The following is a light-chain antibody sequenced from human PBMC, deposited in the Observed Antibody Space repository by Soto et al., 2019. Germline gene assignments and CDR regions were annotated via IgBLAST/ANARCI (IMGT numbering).Light chain of an antibody. CDR1: SSDVGSNNL. CDR3: CSYAGRSSSGL. Sequence: QSALSQPASVSGSPGQSITISCTGTSSDVGSNNLVSWYQQHPGKAPKLMIYEVSKRPSGISHRFSGSKSGNTASLTLSGFHAGYEADYYFCSYAGRSSSGLVGSGTKVTVL. CDR2: EVS. V-gene: IGLV2-23*02. J-gene: IGLJ1*01.